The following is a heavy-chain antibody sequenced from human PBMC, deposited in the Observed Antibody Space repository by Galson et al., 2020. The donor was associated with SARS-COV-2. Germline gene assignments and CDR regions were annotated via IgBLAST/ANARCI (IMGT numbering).Heavy chain of an antibody. V-gene: IGHV2-70*11. Sequence: SGPTLVKPTQTLTLTCTFSGFSLSTSGMCVIWIRQPPGKVLEWLARIDWDDDKYYSTSLKTRLTISKDTSKNQVVLTMTNMDPVDTATYYCARMLTTVTAYDYWGQGTLVTVSS. CDR3: ARMLTTVTAYDY. J-gene: IGHJ4*02. CDR2: IDWDDDK. CDR1: GFSLSTSGMC. D-gene: IGHD4-17*01.